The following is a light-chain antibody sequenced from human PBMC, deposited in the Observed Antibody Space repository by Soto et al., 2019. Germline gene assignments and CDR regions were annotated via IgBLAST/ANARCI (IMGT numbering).Light chain of an antibody. Sequence: EIVMTQSPVTLSVSPGERATLSCRASQSVRSNLAWYQQKPGQAPRLLMYDASTRATGIPARFSGSGSGTEFTLTISSLQSEDFAVYYCQHYNNWPLTFGGGTKVDIK. CDR1: QSVRSN. J-gene: IGKJ4*01. CDR2: DAS. CDR3: QHYNNWPLT. V-gene: IGKV3-15*01.